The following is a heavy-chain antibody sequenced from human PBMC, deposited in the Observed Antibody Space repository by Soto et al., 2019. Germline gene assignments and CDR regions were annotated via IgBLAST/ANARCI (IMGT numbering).Heavy chain of an antibody. V-gene: IGHV4-34*01. CDR3: ARGGGCSSTSCYYS. D-gene: IGHD2-2*01. Sequence: QVQLQQWGAGLLKPSETLSLTCAVYGGSFSGYYWSWIRQPPGKGLEWIGEINHSGSTNYNPSLKSRVTISVDTSKNQFSLKRSSVTAADTAVYYCARGGGCSSTSCYYSWGQGTLVTVSS. CDR1: GGSFSGYY. J-gene: IGHJ4*02. CDR2: INHSGST.